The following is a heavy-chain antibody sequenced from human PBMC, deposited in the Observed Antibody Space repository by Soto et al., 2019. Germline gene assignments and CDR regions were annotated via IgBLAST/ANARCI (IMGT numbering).Heavy chain of an antibody. CDR3: SRRRGPGLFYGTDV. CDR2: IYFSGFT. V-gene: IGHV4-61*01. J-gene: IGHJ6*02. CDR1: GASVDRDTSY. Sequence: QVQLRESGPGVVKPSETLSLTCSVSGASVDRDTSYWIWSRQTPGKGLEWIGYIYFSGFTDYNPSLKSRATISVDASRNQFSLTLDPVTAADTAVYYCSRRRGPGLFYGTDVLGQGTTVTVSS.